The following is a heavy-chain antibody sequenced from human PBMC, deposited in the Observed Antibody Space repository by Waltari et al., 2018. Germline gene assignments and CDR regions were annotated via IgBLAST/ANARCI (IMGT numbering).Heavy chain of an antibody. CDR2: IYTSGST. CDR3: ARAPGGSYSFPHLDY. Sequence: QVQLQESGPGLVKPSQTLSLTCTVSGGSISSGSYYWSWIRQPAGKGLEWIGRIYTSGSTNYTPSLKSRVTISVDTSKNQFSLKLSSVTAADTAVYYCARAPGGSYSFPHLDYWGQGTLVTVSS. CDR1: GGSISSGSYY. V-gene: IGHV4-61*02. J-gene: IGHJ4*02. D-gene: IGHD1-26*01.